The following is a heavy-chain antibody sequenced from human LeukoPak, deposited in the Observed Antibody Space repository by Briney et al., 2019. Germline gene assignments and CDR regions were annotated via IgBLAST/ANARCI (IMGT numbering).Heavy chain of an antibody. J-gene: IGHJ4*02. CDR1: GFTFSSYS. CDR3: ARDLGTTVTTINY. Sequence: PGGSLRLSCAASGFTFSSYSMNWVRQAPGKGLEWVSSISSSSSYIYYADSVKGRFTISRDNAKDSLYLQMNSLRAEDTAVYYCARDLGTTVTTINYWGQGTLVTVSS. V-gene: IGHV3-21*01. D-gene: IGHD4-17*01. CDR2: ISSSSSYI.